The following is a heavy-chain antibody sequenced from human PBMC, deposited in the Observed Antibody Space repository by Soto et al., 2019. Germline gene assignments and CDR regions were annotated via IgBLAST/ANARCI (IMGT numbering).Heavy chain of an antibody. CDR2: IKQDGSEK. D-gene: IGHD3-3*01. J-gene: IGHJ4*02. CDR1: GFTFSSYW. CDR3: ARALGEYQLLLGVLRFLEWPIDYFDY. V-gene: IGHV3-7*03. Sequence: EVQLVESGGGLVQPGGSLRLSCAASGFTFSSYWMSWVRQAPGKGLEWVANIKQDGSEKYYVDSVKGRFTISRDNAKNSLYLQMNSLRAEDTAVYYCARALGEYQLLLGVLRFLEWPIDYFDYWGQGTLVTVSS.